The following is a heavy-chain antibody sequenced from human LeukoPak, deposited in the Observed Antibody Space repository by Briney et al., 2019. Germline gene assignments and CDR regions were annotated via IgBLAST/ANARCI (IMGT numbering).Heavy chain of an antibody. Sequence: PGGSLRLSCAASGFSFSSYAMNWVRQAPGKGLEWVSVICGSSSSTYYVGSVKGRFTISRDNSKNTLYLQMNSLRAEDTAIYYCAKGSGGSCHSATDYWGQGTLVTVSS. D-gene: IGHD2-15*01. V-gene: IGHV3-23*01. CDR1: GFSFSSYA. CDR3: AKGSGGSCHSATDY. J-gene: IGHJ4*02. CDR2: ICGSSSST.